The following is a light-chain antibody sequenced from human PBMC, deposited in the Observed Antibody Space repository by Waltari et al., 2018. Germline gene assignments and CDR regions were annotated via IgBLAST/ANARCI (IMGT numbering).Light chain of an antibody. J-gene: IGLJ2*01. CDR2: AVT. CDR3: SSYAGSNNLV. V-gene: IGLV2-8*01. CDR1: SSDVGDY. Sequence: QPALTQPPSASGSPGQSVTISCTGTSSDVGDYVSWYQQHPGKAPKLMISAVTKRPPGVPDRFSGSKAGNTASLTVSGLQAEDEADYYCSSYAGSNNLVFGGGTKLTVL.